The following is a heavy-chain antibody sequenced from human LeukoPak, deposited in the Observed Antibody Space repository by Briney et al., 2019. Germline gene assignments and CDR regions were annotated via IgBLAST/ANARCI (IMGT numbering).Heavy chain of an antibody. CDR2: ISSGGGTV. D-gene: IGHD3-16*01. Sequence: PGGSLRLSCAASGFTFSSYEMNWVRQAPGKRLEWVSYISSGGGTVYYADSVKGRFAISRDNAKNSLHLHMISLRAEDTAVYYCASRGLYYDYVHGFWGHGTLVTVSS. CDR1: GFTFSSYE. V-gene: IGHV3-48*03. CDR3: ASRGLYYDYVHGF. J-gene: IGHJ4*01.